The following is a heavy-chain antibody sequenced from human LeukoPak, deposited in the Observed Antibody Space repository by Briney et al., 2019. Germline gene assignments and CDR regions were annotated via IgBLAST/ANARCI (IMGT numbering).Heavy chain of an antibody. J-gene: IGHJ4*02. Sequence: GGSLRLSCAASGFTFSNYAMSWVRQAPGKGLEWVSGITDSGGSAYYADSVKGRFTISRDSSKNTLSLLMSSLRAEDTAVYYCAGNGVGTSGSANSWGQGTLVIVFS. V-gene: IGHV3-23*01. CDR2: ITDSGGSA. D-gene: IGHD2-8*01. CDR3: AGNGVGTSGSANS. CDR1: GFTFSNYA.